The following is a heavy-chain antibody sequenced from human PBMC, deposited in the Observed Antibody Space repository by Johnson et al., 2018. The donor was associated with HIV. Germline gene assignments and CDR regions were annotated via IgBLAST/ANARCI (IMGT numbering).Heavy chain of an antibody. D-gene: IGHD3-3*01. J-gene: IGHJ3*02. CDR2: IYSGGST. CDR1: GFTVSSNY. CDR3: ARGMYYNFWSGYGIRWDAFDI. Sequence: VQLVESGGGVVQPGGSLRLSCAASGFTVSSNYMTWVRQAPGKGLEWVSVIYSGGSTYYADSVKGRFTISRDNSKNTLYLQMNSLRAEDTAVYYCARGMYYNFWSGYGIRWDAFDIWGQGTMVTVSS. V-gene: IGHV3-66*02.